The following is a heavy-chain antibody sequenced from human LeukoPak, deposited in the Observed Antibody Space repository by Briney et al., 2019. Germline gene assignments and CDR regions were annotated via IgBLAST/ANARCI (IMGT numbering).Heavy chain of an antibody. Sequence: SETLSLTCTVSGGSISSSSYYWGWIRQPPGEGLEWIGSIYYSGSTYYNPSLKSRVTISVDTSKNQFSLKLSSVTAADTAVYYCARQKSYYDSSGYWFDYWGQGTLVTVSS. CDR1: GGSISSSSYY. J-gene: IGHJ4*02. D-gene: IGHD3-22*01. CDR3: ARQKSYYDSSGYWFDY. CDR2: IYYSGST. V-gene: IGHV4-39*01.